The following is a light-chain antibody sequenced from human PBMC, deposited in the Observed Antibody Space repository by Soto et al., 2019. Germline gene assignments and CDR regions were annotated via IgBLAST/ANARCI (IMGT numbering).Light chain of an antibody. CDR2: TSS. V-gene: IGKV1-39*01. Sequence: DIQLTQSPSSLSASVGDRVTITCRASQSISTSLNWYQQKPGKAPNLLIFTSSNLESGVPSRFSGSGSGTDFTLTISSPQPEDFATYFCQQGYSRPRTFGQGTKVEIK. CDR1: QSISTS. CDR3: QQGYSRPRT. J-gene: IGKJ1*01.